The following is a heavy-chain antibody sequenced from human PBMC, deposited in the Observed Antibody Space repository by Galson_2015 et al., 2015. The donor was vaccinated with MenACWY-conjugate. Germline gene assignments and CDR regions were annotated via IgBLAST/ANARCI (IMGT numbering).Heavy chain of an antibody. CDR1: GFTFTNYW. CDR2: IKKDGSEK. Sequence: SLRLSCAASGFTFTNYWMTWVRQAPGKGLEWVASIKKDGSEKYYVDSVKGRFTISRDNAKNSMYLEMNSLRVEDTAVYSCARGHYGMDVWGQGTTVTASS. V-gene: IGHV3-7*03. J-gene: IGHJ6*02. CDR3: ARGHYGMDV.